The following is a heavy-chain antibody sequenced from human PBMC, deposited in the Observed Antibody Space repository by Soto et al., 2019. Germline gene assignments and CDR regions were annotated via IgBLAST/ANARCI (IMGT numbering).Heavy chain of an antibody. D-gene: IGHD2-2*01. CDR2: IRGSGDST. CDR3: AKLPLSMQYFDC. Sequence: EVQVLQSGGGLVQPGGSLRLSCAASGFTFSSYAMSWVRQAPGKGLEWVSVIRGSGDSTYYADSVKGRFTISRDNSKNTLYLQMSSLRAEDTAAYYCAKLPLSMQYFDCWGQGTLVTVSS. V-gene: IGHV3-23*01. CDR1: GFTFSSYA. J-gene: IGHJ4*02.